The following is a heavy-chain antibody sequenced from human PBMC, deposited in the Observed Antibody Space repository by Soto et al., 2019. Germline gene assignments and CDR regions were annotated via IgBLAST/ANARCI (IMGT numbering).Heavy chain of an antibody. J-gene: IGHJ6*02. CDR2: IYYSGST. V-gene: IGHV4-39*01. CDR1: GGSISSSRYY. CDR3: ARLGGMTTVTTSYYYGMDV. D-gene: IGHD4-17*01. Sequence: SETLSLTCTVSGGSISSSRYYWGWIRQPPGKGLEWIGNIYYSGSTYYNPSLKSRVTISVDTSKNQFSLKLNSVTAADTAVYYCARLGGMTTVTTSYYYGMDVWGQGTTVTVS.